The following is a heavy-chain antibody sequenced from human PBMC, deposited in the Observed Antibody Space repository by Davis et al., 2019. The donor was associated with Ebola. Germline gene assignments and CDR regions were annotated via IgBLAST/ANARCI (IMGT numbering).Heavy chain of an antibody. CDR3: AKDIGFGEQYYYGMDV. D-gene: IGHD3-10*01. CDR2: ISSSSSYT. Sequence: PGGSLRLSCTASGFTFSDYYMSWIRQAPGKGLEWVSYISSSSSYTNYADSVKGRFTISRDNAKNSLYLQMNSLRAEDTALYYCAKDIGFGEQYYYGMDVWGQGTTVTVSS. CDR1: GFTFSDYY. V-gene: IGHV3-11*05. J-gene: IGHJ6*02.